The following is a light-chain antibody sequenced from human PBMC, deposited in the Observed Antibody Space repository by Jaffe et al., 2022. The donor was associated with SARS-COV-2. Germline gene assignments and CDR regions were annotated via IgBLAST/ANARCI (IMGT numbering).Light chain of an antibody. J-gene: IGKJ1*01. CDR3: MQATQFPRT. V-gene: IGKV2-24*01. CDR2: KVS. CDR1: ESLVHSDGKTF. Sequence: EIVLTQTPLSSPVTLGQPASISCRSNESLVHSDGKTFLSWLQQRPGQPPRLLIYKVSTRFSGVSDRFSGSGAGTDFTLKISRVEADDVGVYYCMQATQFPRTFGQGTKVEIK.